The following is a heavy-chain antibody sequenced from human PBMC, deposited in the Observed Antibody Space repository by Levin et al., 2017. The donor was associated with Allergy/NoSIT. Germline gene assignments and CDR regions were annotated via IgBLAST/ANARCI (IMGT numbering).Heavy chain of an antibody. D-gene: IGHD3-22*01. CDR2: IIPILGIA. Sequence: SVKVSCKASGGTFSSYAISWVRQAPGQGLEWMGRIIPILGIANYAQKFQGRVTITADKSTSTAYMELSSLRSEDTAVYYCATGGRYYDSSGYRDAFDIWGQGTMVTVSS. CDR3: ATGGRYYDSSGYRDAFDI. J-gene: IGHJ3*02. V-gene: IGHV1-69*04. CDR1: GGTFSSYA.